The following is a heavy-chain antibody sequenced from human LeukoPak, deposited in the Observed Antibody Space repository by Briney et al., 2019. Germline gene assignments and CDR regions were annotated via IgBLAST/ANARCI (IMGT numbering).Heavy chain of an antibody. V-gene: IGHV4-59*01. CDR1: GGSISSYY. D-gene: IGHD3-22*01. J-gene: IGHJ4*02. CDR3: ARTTYYYDSSGYSH. CDR2: IYSSGST. Sequence: SETLSLTCTVSGGSISSYYWSWIRQPPGKGLEWIGYIYSSGSTNYNPSLKSRVTISVDTSKNQFSLKLSSVTAADTAVYYCARTTYYYDSSGYSHWGQGTLVTVSS.